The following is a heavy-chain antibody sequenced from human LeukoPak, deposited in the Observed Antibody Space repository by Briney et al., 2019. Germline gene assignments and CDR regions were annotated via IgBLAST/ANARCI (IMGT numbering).Heavy chain of an antibody. J-gene: IGHJ4*02. D-gene: IGHD5-18*01. CDR3: AKALRYSYGYHDY. CDR1: GFTFSSYA. Sequence: PGGSLRLSCAASGFTFSSYAMSWVRQAPGKGLGWVSAISGSGGSTYYADSVKGRFTISRDNSKNTLYLQMNSLRAEDTAVYYCAKALRYSYGYHDYWGQGTLVTVSS. V-gene: IGHV3-23*01. CDR2: ISGSGGST.